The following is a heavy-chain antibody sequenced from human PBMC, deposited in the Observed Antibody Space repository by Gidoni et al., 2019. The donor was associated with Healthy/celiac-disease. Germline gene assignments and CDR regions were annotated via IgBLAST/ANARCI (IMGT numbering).Heavy chain of an antibody. D-gene: IGHD2-2*01. J-gene: IGHJ2*01. CDR1: GFTFSASA. Sequence: EVQLVESGGGLVQPGGYLKLSSATSGFTFSASAMHWVRQASGKGLEWVGRIRSKANSYATAYAASVKGRFTISRDDSKNTAYLQMNSLKTEDTAVYYCTRPPSTTLNFDLWGRGTLVTVSS. CDR2: IRSKANSYAT. V-gene: IGHV3-73*02. CDR3: TRPPSTTLNFDL.